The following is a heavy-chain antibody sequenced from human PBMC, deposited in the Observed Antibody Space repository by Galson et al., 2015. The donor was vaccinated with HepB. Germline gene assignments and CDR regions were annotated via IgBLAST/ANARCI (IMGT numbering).Heavy chain of an antibody. J-gene: IGHJ4*02. CDR2: VSSDGGTT. D-gene: IGHD5-12*01. Sequence: SLRLSCAASGFTFGHYAIHWVRQAPGKWLEYVSAVSSDGGTTYYADSVKGRFTISRDNSKNTLYLQMNSLRTEDTAVYYCVPNIVATISFDSWGQGTLVTVTS. CDR3: VPNIVATISFDS. V-gene: IGHV3-64D*06. CDR1: GFTFGHYA.